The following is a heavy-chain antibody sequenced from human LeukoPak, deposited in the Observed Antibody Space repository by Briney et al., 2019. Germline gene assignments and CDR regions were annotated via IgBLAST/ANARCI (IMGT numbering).Heavy chain of an antibody. CDR3: ARQPTLRSTYYYYYMDV. CDR2: IYYSGST. V-gene: IGHV4-39*01. Sequence: TPSETLSLTCTVSGGSISSSSYYWGWIRQPPGKGLEWIGSIYYSGSTYYNPSLKSRVTISVDTSKNQFSLKLSSVTAADTAVYYCARQPTLRSTYYYYYMDVWGKGTTVTVSS. CDR1: GGSISSSSYY. D-gene: IGHD3-3*01. J-gene: IGHJ6*03.